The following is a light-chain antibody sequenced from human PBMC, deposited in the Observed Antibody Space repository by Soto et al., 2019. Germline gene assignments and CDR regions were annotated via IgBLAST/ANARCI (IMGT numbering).Light chain of an antibody. J-gene: IGKJ4*01. V-gene: IGKV3-11*01. CDR1: QTVRNNY. CDR2: DAS. Sequence: EIVLTRCPSTGSLSAWERSTLSCGASQTVRNNYLAWYQQKPGQAPRLLIYDASNRATGIPARFSGSGSGTDFTLTISSLDPEDFGVYYCQQRSNWPPVTFGGGTKVDI. CDR3: QQRSNWPPVT.